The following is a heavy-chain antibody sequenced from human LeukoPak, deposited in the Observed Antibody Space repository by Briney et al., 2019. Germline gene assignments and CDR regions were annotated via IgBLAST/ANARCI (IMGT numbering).Heavy chain of an antibody. J-gene: IGHJ5*02. V-gene: IGHV1-46*01. CDR3: ARGYCSSTSCYAWFDP. Sequence: ASVKVSCKASGYTFTLYYMHWVRQAPGQGLEWMGTINPNGGSTHYAQRFQGRVTMTRDTSTSTVDMELSSLRSEDTAVYYCARGYCSSTSCYAWFDPWGQGTLVTVSS. CDR1: GYTFTLYY. D-gene: IGHD2-2*01. CDR2: INPNGGST.